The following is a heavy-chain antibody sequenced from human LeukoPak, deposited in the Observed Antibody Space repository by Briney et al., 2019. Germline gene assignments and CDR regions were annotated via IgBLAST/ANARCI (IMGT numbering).Heavy chain of an antibody. V-gene: IGHV1-69*04. D-gene: IGHD2-2*01. CDR2: IIPIFGRA. J-gene: IGHJ5*02. Sequence: ASVKVSCKASGGTFSSYAISWVRQAPGQGLEGMGRIIPIFGRANYAQKFQGRGTITADKSTSTAYMELSSLRSEDTAVYYCARGVRPTHCSSTSCYAPNWFDPWGQGTLVTVSS. CDR3: ARGVRPTHCSSTSCYAPNWFDP. CDR1: GGTFSSYA.